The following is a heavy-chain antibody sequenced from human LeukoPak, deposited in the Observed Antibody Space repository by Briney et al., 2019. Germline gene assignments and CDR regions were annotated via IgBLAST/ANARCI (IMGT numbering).Heavy chain of an antibody. D-gene: IGHD6-13*01. CDR1: GFTFSSYA. CDR3: ARGGSSWYLDWFDP. V-gene: IGHV3-64*01. Sequence: GGSLRLSCAASGFTFSSYAMHWVRQAPGKGLEYVSAISSNGGSTYYANSVKGRFTISRDNSKNTLYLQMGSLRAEDMAVCYCARGGSSWYLDWFDPWGQGTLVTVSS. CDR2: ISSNGGST. J-gene: IGHJ5*02.